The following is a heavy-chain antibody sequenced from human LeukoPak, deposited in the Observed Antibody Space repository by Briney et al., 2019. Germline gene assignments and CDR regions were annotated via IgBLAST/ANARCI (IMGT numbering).Heavy chain of an antibody. CDR1: GFSLSTSGVG. Sequence: SGPTLVKPTQTLTLTCTFSGFSLSTSGVGVGWIRQPPGKALEWLALIYWDDDKRYSPSLKSRLTITKDTSKNQVVLTMTNMDPVDTATYYCAHRRLFGGEQLVRGFDYWGQGTLVTVSS. J-gene: IGHJ4*02. CDR3: AHRRLFGGEQLVRGFDY. CDR2: IYWDDDK. V-gene: IGHV2-5*02. D-gene: IGHD6-6*01.